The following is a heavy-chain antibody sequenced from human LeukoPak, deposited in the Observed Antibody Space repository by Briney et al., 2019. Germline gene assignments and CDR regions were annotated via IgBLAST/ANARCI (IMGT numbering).Heavy chain of an antibody. Sequence: GGSLRLSCAASGFTFSTYSMNWVRQAPGQGLEWVSYISTTSDTIYYADSVKGRFTISRDNAKNSLYLQMNSLRAEDTAVYYCARAGYPKGFEYCGQGTLVTVPS. J-gene: IGHJ4*02. V-gene: IGHV3-48*04. D-gene: IGHD6-13*01. CDR1: GFTFSTYS. CDR3: ARAGYPKGFEY. CDR2: ISTTSDTI.